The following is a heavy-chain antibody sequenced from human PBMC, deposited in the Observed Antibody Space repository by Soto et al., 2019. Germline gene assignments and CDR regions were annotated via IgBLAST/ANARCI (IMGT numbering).Heavy chain of an antibody. Sequence: AETLSLTCTVSGGSISHYYWSWIRQSPGKGLEWIGYAYYSGSTDYNPSLKSRVTMSVDTSKNQVSLKLNSVTTADTAVYYCARDRSTYGGGGTGEVKENWFDPWGPGTLVTVSS. CDR2: AYYSGST. CDR3: ARDRSTYGGGGTGEVKENWFDP. CDR1: GGSISHYY. D-gene: IGHD2-8*01. V-gene: IGHV4-59*01. J-gene: IGHJ5*02.